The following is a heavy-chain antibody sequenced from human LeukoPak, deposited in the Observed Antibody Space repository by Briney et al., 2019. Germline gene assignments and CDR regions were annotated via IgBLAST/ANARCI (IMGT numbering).Heavy chain of an antibody. V-gene: IGHV3-7*01. J-gene: IGHJ4*02. CDR1: GFTFSSYA. CDR2: IKQDGSEK. Sequence: GGSLRLSCAASGFTFSSYAMSWVRQAPGKGLEWVANIKQDGSEKYYVDSVKGRFTISRDNAKNSLYLQMNSLRAEDTAVYYCARDGRSHYCSSTSCYGEDYWGQGTLVTVSS. CDR3: ARDGRSHYCSSTSCYGEDY. D-gene: IGHD2-2*01.